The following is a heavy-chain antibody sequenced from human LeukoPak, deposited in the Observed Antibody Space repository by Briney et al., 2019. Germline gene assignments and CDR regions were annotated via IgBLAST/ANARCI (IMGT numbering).Heavy chain of an antibody. Sequence: PGGSLRLSCAASGSTFSSYGMSWVRQAPGTGLGWVSAITGSGASTFYADSVKGRFTISRDNSKNTLYLQMNSLRAEDTAVYYCAKRDSSGSFYFDHWGQGTLVTVSS. CDR1: GSTFSSYG. CDR3: AKRDSSGSFYFDH. CDR2: ITGSGAST. D-gene: IGHD3-22*01. J-gene: IGHJ4*02. V-gene: IGHV3-23*01.